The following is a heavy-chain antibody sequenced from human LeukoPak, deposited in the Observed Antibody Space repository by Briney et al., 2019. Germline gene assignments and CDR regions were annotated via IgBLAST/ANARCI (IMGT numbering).Heavy chain of an antibody. V-gene: IGHV4-34*01. D-gene: IGHD3-3*01. CDR3: ARAGYDFWSGNLYYYYYYMDV. CDR1: GGSFSGYY. J-gene: IGHJ6*03. Sequence: SETLSLTCAVYGGSFSGYYWSWIRQPPGKGLEWIGEINHSGSTNYNPSLKSRVTISVDTSKNQFSLKLSSVTAADTAVYYCARAGYDFWSGNLYYYYYYMDVWGKGTTVTVSS. CDR2: INHSGST.